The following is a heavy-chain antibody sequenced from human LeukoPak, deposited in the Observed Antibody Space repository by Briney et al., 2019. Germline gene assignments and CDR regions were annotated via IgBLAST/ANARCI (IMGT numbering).Heavy chain of an antibody. D-gene: IGHD2-15*01. CDR2: IYSGGST. J-gene: IGHJ4*02. V-gene: IGHV3-53*01. CDR3: TKIGTANSADMFFDV. CDR1: GFTVSSNY. Sequence: SGGSLRLSCAASGFTVSSNYMSWVRQAPGKGLEGVSVIYSGGSTYYADSVKGRFTISRDNSKNTLYLQMNSLRAEDTAIYYCTKIGTANSADMFFDVWGQGTLVTVSS.